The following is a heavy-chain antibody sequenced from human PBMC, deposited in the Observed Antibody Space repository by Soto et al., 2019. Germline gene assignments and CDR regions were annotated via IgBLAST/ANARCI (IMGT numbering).Heavy chain of an antibody. CDR1: GFTFSSYA. D-gene: IGHD3-10*01. Sequence: GGSLRLSCAASGFTFSSYAMSWVRQAPGKGLEWVSAISGSGGSTYYADSVKGRFTISRDNSKNTLYLQMNSLRAEDTAVYYCAKDGSPAYYYGSGVRPYFDYWGQGTLVTVSS. V-gene: IGHV3-23*01. J-gene: IGHJ4*02. CDR2: ISGSGGST. CDR3: AKDGSPAYYYGSGVRPYFDY.